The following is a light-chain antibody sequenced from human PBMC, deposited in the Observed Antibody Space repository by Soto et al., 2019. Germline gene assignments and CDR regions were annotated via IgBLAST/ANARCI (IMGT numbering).Light chain of an antibody. J-gene: IGKJ5*01. CDR1: PDIGSW. V-gene: IGKV1-12*01. CDR3: QQGGSFPIT. Sequence: DIQMPHSPSSVSASVGDRVTITCRASPDIGSWLAWYQQKPGKAPDLLIYGASSLQSGVPSRFYGSGSGTDFTLTISSLQPEDFATYYCQQGGSFPITFGHGTRLESK. CDR2: GAS.